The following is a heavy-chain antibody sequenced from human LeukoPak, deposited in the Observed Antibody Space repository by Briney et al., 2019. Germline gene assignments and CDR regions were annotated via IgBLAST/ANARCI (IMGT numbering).Heavy chain of an antibody. CDR2: ISSSSSYI. J-gene: IGHJ4*02. Sequence: GGSLRLSCAASGFTFSSYSMNWVRQAPGKGLEWVSSISSSSSYIYYADSVKGRFTISRDNAKNSLYLQMNSLRAEDTAVYYCARMGVSGLFDYWGQGTLVTVSS. D-gene: IGHD3-16*01. CDR1: GFTFSSYS. V-gene: IGHV3-21*01. CDR3: ARMGVSGLFDY.